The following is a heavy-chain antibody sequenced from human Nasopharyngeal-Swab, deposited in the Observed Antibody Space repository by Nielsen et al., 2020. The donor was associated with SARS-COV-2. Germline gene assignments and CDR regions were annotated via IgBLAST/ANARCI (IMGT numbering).Heavy chain of an antibody. Sequence: GESLKISCAASGLGFSNYEMNWVRQAPGKGLEWISYISTTTATIYYADSVKGRFTISRDNAKNSLYLQMNSLRVEDTAVFYCAKYSRGWDFDSWGQGTLVTVSS. CDR2: ISTTTATI. J-gene: IGHJ4*02. CDR1: GLGFSNYE. CDR3: AKYSRGWDFDS. V-gene: IGHV3-48*03. D-gene: IGHD6-19*01.